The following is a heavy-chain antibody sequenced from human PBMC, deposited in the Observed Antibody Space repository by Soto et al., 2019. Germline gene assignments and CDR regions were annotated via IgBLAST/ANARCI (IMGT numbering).Heavy chain of an antibody. V-gene: IGHV3-33*01. CDR3: ARDSYYSGLDY. J-gene: IGHJ4*02. D-gene: IGHD6-19*01. CDR2: IWYDGSNK. Sequence: QVQLVESGGGVVQPGRSLRLSCAASGFTFSSYGMHWVRQAPGKGLEWVAVIWYDGSNKYYADSVKGRFTISRDNSKNTLYLQMNSLRAEDTAVYYCARDSYYSGLDYWGQGTLVTVSS. CDR1: GFTFSSYG.